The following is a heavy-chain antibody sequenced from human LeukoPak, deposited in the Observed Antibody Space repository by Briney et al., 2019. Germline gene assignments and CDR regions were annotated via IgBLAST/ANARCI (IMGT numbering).Heavy chain of an antibody. CDR3: ARFGLPYSIDL. Sequence: GGSLRLSCIASGFTINQHAMSWVRQVPVKGLEWVASIRPDGSAVFYVDSVKGRFTFSRDNAKNSLDLQLNSLRAEDTAVYYCARFGLPYSIDLWGQGTMVTVSS. D-gene: IGHD3/OR15-3a*01. V-gene: IGHV3-7*01. CDR2: IRPDGSAV. J-gene: IGHJ6*02. CDR1: GFTINQHA.